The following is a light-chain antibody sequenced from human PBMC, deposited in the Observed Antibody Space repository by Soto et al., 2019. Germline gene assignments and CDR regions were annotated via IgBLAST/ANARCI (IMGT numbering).Light chain of an antibody. J-gene: IGLJ2*01. V-gene: IGLV3-21*04. Sequence: YVLTQPPSVSVAPGKTARITCGGNNIGSKSVHWYQQKPGQAPVLVIYYDSDRPSGIPERFSGSNSGNTATLTISRVEAGDEADYYCQVWDSSSDHVVFGGGTKLTVL. CDR2: YDS. CDR1: NIGSKS. CDR3: QVWDSSSDHVV.